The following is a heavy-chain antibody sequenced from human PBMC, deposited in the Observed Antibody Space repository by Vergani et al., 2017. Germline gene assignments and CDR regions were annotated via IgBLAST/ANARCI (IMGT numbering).Heavy chain of an antibody. Sequence: EVQLLESGGGLVQPGGSLRLSCAASGFTFSSYAMSWVRQAPGKGLEWVSAISGSGGSTYYADSVKGRFTISRDNSKNTLYLQMNSLRAEDTAVYYCAGDHGDYRGGVYYYYYMDVWGKGTTVTVSS. CDR2: ISGSGGST. V-gene: IGHV3-23*01. CDR1: GFTFSSYA. J-gene: IGHJ6*03. D-gene: IGHD4-17*01. CDR3: AGDHGDYRGGVYYYYYMDV.